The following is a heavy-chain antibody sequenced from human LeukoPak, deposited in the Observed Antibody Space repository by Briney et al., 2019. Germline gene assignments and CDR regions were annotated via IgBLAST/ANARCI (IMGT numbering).Heavy chain of an antibody. V-gene: IGHV1-8*03. CDR3: ARGRSGRWFDP. J-gene: IGHJ5*02. Sequence: ASVKVSCNASGYTFTSYDIKWVRQATGQGLEWMGWMNTNSGNTGYAQKFQGRVTITRNTSISTAYMQLSSLRSEDTAVYYCARGRSGRWFDPWGQGTLVTVSS. D-gene: IGHD3-3*01. CDR1: GYTFTSYD. CDR2: MNTNSGNT.